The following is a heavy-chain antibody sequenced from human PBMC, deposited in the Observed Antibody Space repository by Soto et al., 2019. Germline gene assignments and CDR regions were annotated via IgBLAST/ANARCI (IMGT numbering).Heavy chain of an antibody. CDR3: ARPKRYYGMDV. CDR2: INHSGST. CDR1: GGSFSGYY. J-gene: IGHJ6*02. Sequence: KPSETLSLTCAVYGGSFSGYYWSWIRQPPGKGLEWIGEINHSGSTNYNPSLKSRVTISVDTSKNQFSLKLSSVTAAETAVYYCARPKRYYGMDVWGQGTTVTVSS. V-gene: IGHV4-34*01.